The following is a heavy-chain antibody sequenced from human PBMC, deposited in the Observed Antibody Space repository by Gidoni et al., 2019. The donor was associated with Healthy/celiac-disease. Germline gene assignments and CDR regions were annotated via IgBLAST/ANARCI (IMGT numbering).Heavy chain of an antibody. J-gene: IGHJ4*02. Sequence: QVQLVESGGGVVQPGRSLRLSCAASGFTFSSYAMHWVRQAPGKGLEWVAVISYDGSNKYYADSVKGRFTISRDNSKNTLYLQMNSLRAEDTAVYYCARDRGYSYGQGDYWGQGTLVTVSS. D-gene: IGHD5-18*01. CDR1: GFTFSSYA. CDR3: ARDRGYSYGQGDY. V-gene: IGHV3-30-3*01. CDR2: ISYDGSNK.